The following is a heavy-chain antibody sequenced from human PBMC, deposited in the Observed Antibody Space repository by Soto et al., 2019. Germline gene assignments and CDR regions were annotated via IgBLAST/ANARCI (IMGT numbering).Heavy chain of an antibody. V-gene: IGHV1-18*01. CDR3: ARGASCSSTRCYDNVHYGLAV. D-gene: IGHD2-2*01. J-gene: IGHJ6*02. CDR2: ITASSGNA. CDR1: GYTFTNYG. Sequence: QVQLVQSGPEVKNPGASLKVSCKASGYTFTNYGITWVRQAPGQGLEWMGWITASSGNANYAREIQGRLTLTRDTSTNTASMELRSLRSDDTAVYYCARGASCSSTRCYDNVHYGLAVWGQGTTVIVSS.